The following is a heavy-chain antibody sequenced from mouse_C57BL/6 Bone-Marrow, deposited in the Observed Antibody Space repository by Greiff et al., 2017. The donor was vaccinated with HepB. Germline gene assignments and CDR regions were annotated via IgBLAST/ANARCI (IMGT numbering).Heavy chain of an antibody. CDR2: IYPGNSDT. V-gene: IGHV1-5*01. J-gene: IGHJ2*01. CDR3: TRRAYYTNYWDY. Sequence: EVQLQQSGTVLARPGASVKMSCKTSGYTFTSYWMHWVKQRPGQGLEWIGAIYPGNSDTSYNQKFKGKAKLTAVTSASTAYMELSSLTNEDSAVYYCTRRAYYTNYWDYWGQGTTLTVSS. D-gene: IGHD2-12*01. CDR1: GYTFTSYW.